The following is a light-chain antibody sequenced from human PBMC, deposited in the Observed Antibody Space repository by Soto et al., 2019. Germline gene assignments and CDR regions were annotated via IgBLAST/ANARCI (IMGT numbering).Light chain of an antibody. CDR3: QTWSTGIRV. V-gene: IGLV4-69*01. CDR1: SGHSSYA. Sequence: QLVLTQSPSASASLGASVKLTCTLSSGHSSYAIAWHQQQPEKGPRYLMTLNSDGSHSKGDVIPDRFSGSSAGTERYLTISSLQSEDEADYYCQTWSTGIRVFGGGTKLTVL. CDR2: LNSDGSH. J-gene: IGLJ3*02.